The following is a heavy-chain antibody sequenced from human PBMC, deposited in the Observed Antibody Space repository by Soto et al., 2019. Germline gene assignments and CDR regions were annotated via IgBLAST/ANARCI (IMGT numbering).Heavy chain of an antibody. CDR3: AKDGPSGSSSSWYKTFNP. Sequence: GGSLRLSCAASGFTFSSYGMHWVRQAPGKGLEWVAVISYDGSNKYYADSVKGRFTISRDNSKNTLYLQMNSLRAEDTVVYYCAKDGPSGSSSSWYKTFNPWGQGTLVTVSS. D-gene: IGHD6-13*01. V-gene: IGHV3-30*18. J-gene: IGHJ5*02. CDR2: ISYDGSNK. CDR1: GFTFSSYG.